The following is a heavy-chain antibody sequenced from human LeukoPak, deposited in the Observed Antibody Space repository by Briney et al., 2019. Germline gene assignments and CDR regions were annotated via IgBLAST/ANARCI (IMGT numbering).Heavy chain of an antibody. CDR1: GFTFSTFS. J-gene: IGHJ3*02. V-gene: IGHV3-21*01. D-gene: IGHD1-26*01. CDR2: ISGSGSDI. CDR3: VRAWGGGSYSDAFDI. Sequence: PGGSLRLSCAASGFTFSTFSMNWVRQTPGKGLEWVSAISGSGSDIYYADSVKGRFTISRDNPKRSLYLQMNSLRAEDTAVFYCVRAWGGGSYSDAFDIWGQGTMVTVSS.